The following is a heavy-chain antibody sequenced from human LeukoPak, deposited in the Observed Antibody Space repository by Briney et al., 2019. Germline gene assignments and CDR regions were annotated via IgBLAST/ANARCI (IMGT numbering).Heavy chain of an antibody. Sequence: ASVKVSCKASGYTFTGYYMHWVRQSPGQGLEWMGWINPNSGGTNYAQKFQGRVTMTRDTSISTAYMELSRLRSDDTAVYYCARALSLVVTLVIGYWGQGTLVTISS. CDR1: GYTFTGYY. CDR2: INPNSGGT. CDR3: ARALSLVVTLVIGY. V-gene: IGHV1-2*02. D-gene: IGHD3-9*01. J-gene: IGHJ4*02.